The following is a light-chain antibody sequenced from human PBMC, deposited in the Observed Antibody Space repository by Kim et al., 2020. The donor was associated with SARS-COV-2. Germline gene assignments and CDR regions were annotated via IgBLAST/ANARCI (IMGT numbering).Light chain of an antibody. J-gene: IGKJ4*01. CDR2: GAS. Sequence: LSPGERATLSCRASQSISSSYLAWYQQKPGQAPRLLIYGASSRATGIPDRFSGGGSGTDFTLTISRLEPEDFAVYYCQQYGSSPTFGGGTKVDIK. V-gene: IGKV3-20*01. CDR1: QSISSSY. CDR3: QQYGSSPT.